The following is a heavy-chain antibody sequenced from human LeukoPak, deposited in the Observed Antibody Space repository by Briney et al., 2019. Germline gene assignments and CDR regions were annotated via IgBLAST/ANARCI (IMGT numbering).Heavy chain of an antibody. J-gene: IGHJ5*02. D-gene: IGHD3-10*01. CDR3: ARDGLLWFGEANPNWFDP. Sequence: GASVKVSCKASGYTFTSYAMNWVRQAPGQGLEWMGWINTNTGNPTYAQGFAGRFVFSLDTSVSTAYLQVSSLKAEDTAVYYCARDGLLWFGEANPNWFDPWGQGTLVTVSS. CDR1: GYTFTSYA. V-gene: IGHV7-4-1*02. CDR2: INTNTGNP.